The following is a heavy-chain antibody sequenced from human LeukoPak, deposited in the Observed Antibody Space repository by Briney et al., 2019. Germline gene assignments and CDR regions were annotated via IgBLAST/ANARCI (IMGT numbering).Heavy chain of an antibody. CDR2: LRYDGSNK. Sequence: GGSLRLSCGASGFTFSSYGMHWVRQAPGKGLEWVAFLRYDGSNKYYADSVKGRFTISRDNSKNTLYLQMNSLRAEDTAVYYCARERGVRGVIWSWGQGTMVTVSS. CDR3: ARERGVRGVIWS. D-gene: IGHD3-10*01. J-gene: IGHJ3*01. V-gene: IGHV3-30*02. CDR1: GFTFSSYG.